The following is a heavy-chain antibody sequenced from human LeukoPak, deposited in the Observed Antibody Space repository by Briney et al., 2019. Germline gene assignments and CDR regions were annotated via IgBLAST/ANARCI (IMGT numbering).Heavy chain of an antibody. CDR2: IKKDGSEK. CDR3: ARQRHGGYVDY. Sequence: GGSLRLSCAASGFTFSSYWMSWVRQAPGKGRERVANIKKDGSEKYYVDSVKGRFTISRDNANNSLYLQMNSLRAEDTAVYYCARQRHGGYVDYWGQGTLVTVSS. CDR1: GFTFSSYW. D-gene: IGHD4-23*01. V-gene: IGHV3-7*01. J-gene: IGHJ4*02.